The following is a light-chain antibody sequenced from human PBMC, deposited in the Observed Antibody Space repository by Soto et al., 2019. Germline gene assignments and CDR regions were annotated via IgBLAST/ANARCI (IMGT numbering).Light chain of an antibody. J-gene: IGKJ1*01. CDR1: QSVSSY. CDR2: DAS. CDR3: QQRSNWPLTWT. V-gene: IGKV3-11*01. Sequence: DIVMTQSPLSLPVTPGEPASISCRSSQSVSSYLAWYQQKPGQAPRLLIYDASNRATGIPARFSGSGSGTDFTLTISSLEPEDFAVYYCQQRSNWPLTWTFGQGTKVEIK.